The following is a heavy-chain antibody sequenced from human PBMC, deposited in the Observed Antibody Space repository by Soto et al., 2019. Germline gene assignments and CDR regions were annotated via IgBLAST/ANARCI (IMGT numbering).Heavy chain of an antibody. CDR2: ISAYNDHT. J-gene: IGHJ4*02. CDR1: GYTLTTYG. Sequence: ASVKVSCKAAGYTLTTYGVSWVRQAPGQGLEWVGWISAYNDHTNYAQKFQGRVTMTTDTSTSTAYMELRSLRSDDTAVYYCARGTYFDYWGQGTLVTVSP. CDR3: ARGTYFDY. V-gene: IGHV1-18*01. D-gene: IGHD1-1*01.